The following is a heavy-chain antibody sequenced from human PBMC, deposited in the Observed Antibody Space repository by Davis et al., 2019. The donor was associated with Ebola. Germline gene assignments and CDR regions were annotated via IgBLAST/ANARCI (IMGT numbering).Heavy chain of an antibody. CDR1: GFTFSSAW. CDR3: ARDVAYYDFWSGYYTTYYGMDV. D-gene: IGHD3-3*01. V-gene: IGHV3-7*01. CDR2: ITDYASAK. Sequence: GGSLRLSCAASGFTFSSAWITWIRQAPGKGLEWVADITDYASAKYYVGSVEGRFTISRDNAKNSLYLQMNSLGAEETAVYYCARDVAYYDFWSGYYTTYYGMDVWGQGTTVTVSS. J-gene: IGHJ6*02.